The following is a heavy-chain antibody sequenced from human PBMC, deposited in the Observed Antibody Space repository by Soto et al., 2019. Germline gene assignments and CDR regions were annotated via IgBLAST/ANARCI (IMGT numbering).Heavy chain of an antibody. CDR3: ARVDVTIFGVVIMPFDY. CDR2: ISTYNGNT. CDR1: GYTFTNYG. V-gene: IGHV1-18*01. J-gene: IGHJ4*02. Sequence: QVQLVQSGAEVKKPGASVKVSCKASGYTFTNYGISWVRQAPGQGLEWMGWISTYNGNTNYAQKRQGRVTMTTDTSTNIAYMELRSLRSDDTAVYYCARVDVTIFGVVIMPFDYWGQGTLVTVSS. D-gene: IGHD3-3*01.